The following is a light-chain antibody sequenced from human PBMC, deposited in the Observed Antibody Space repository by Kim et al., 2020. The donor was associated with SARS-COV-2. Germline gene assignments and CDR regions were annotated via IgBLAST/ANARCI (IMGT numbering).Light chain of an antibody. J-gene: IGKJ1*01. V-gene: IGKV1D-8*01. CDR3: QQYETFPWT. CDR2: DLS. Sequence: GARLTISCRLCQGISGYLAWYQQKPGKAPVVLIYDLSTLQSGVPSRFSGSGSGTDFTLTISCLQSEDFGTYYCQQYETFPWTFVQGTQV. CDR1: QGISGY.